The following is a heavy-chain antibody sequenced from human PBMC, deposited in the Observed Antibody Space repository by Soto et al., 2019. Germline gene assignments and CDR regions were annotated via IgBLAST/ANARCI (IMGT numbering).Heavy chain of an antibody. CDR2: IIPIFGTA. V-gene: IGHV1-69*13. D-gene: IGHD3-3*01. CDR3: ARDTGDFWSGSETLLGSYYYYGMDV. J-gene: IGHJ6*02. Sequence: VASVKVSCKASGGTFSSYAISWVRQAPGQGLEWMGGIIPIFGTANYAQKFQGRVTITADESTSTAYMELSSLRSEDTAVYYCARDTGDFWSGSETLLGSYYYYGMDVWGQGTTVTVSS. CDR1: GGTFSSYA.